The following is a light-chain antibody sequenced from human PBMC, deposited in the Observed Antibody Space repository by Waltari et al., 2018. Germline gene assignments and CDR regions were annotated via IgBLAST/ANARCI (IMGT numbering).Light chain of an antibody. CDR2: DEY. Sequence: DIQMTQSPSSLSASVGDRVTITCQASQDITNYLNWYQQKPGKAPKLLIYDEYNLETGVPSRFSGSGSGTDFPFTISSLQPEDIATYYCQQYENLPLTFGGGTKVKIK. CDR3: QQYENLPLT. CDR1: QDITNY. V-gene: IGKV1-33*01. J-gene: IGKJ4*01.